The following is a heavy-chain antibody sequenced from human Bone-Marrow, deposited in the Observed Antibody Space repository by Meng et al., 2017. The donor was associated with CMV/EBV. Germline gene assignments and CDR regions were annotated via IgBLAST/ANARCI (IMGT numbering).Heavy chain of an antibody. J-gene: IGHJ6*02. CDR3: ARENQNRTYYDFWSGYFGEGSYYGMDV. V-gene: IGHV3-7*01. D-gene: IGHD3-3*01. CDR1: GFTFSSYW. Sequence: GESLKISCAASGFTFSSYWMSWVRQAPGKGLEWVANIKQDGSEKYYVDSVKGRFTISRDNAKNSLYLQMNSLRAEDTAVYYCARENQNRTYYDFWSGYFGEGSYYGMDVWGQGTTVTVSS. CDR2: IKQDGSEK.